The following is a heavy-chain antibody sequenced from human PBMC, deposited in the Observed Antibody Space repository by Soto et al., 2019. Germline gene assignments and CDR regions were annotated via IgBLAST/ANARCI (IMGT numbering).Heavy chain of an antibody. CDR1: GYTFTSFG. D-gene: IGHD4-4*01. CDR2: ISAYNGNT. Sequence: QVQLVQSGAEVKKPGASVKVSCKASGYTFTSFGISWVRQAPGQGLEWMGWISAYNGNTNYAQKHQGRVTMTTTTTTSTAYLELGGLSADATAVYSATSDLRGNPGYWGQGTLVTVSS. CDR3: TSDLRGNPGY. V-gene: IGHV1-18*01. J-gene: IGHJ4*02.